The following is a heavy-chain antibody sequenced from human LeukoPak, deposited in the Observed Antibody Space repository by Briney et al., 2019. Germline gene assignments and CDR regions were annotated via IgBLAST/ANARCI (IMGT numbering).Heavy chain of an antibody. J-gene: IGHJ4*02. CDR3: AKAKGPSYYYGSGSPNYFDY. V-gene: IGHV3-30*18. CDR2: ISYDGSNK. D-gene: IGHD3-10*01. Sequence: GGSLRLSCAASGFTFSSYGMHWVRQAPGKGLEWVAVISYDGSNKYYADSVKGRFTISRDNSKNTLYLQMNSLRAEDTAVYYCAKAKGPSYYYGSGSPNYFDYWGQGTLVTVSS. CDR1: GFTFSSYG.